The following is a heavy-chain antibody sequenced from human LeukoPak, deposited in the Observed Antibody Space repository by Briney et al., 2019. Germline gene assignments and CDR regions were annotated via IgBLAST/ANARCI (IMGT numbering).Heavy chain of an antibody. Sequence: GGSLRLFCAASGFTFSSYSVNWVRQAPGKGLEWVSYISSSGSTIYYADSVKGRFTISRDNAKNSLYLQMNSLRAEDTAVYYCARGGDIVVVPAANPFSDYFDYWGQGTLVTVSS. CDR2: ISSSGSTI. CDR3: ARGGDIVVVPAANPFSDYFDY. CDR1: GFTFSSYS. J-gene: IGHJ4*02. D-gene: IGHD2-2*01. V-gene: IGHV3-48*04.